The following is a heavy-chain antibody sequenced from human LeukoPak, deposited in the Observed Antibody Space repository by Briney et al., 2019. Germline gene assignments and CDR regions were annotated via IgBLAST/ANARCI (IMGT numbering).Heavy chain of an antibody. D-gene: IGHD2-15*01. J-gene: IGHJ6*02. CDR2: TYYRSKWYN. CDR1: GDNVSSNSAA. CDR3: ARSCSGGSCYSGGYYYYGMDV. V-gene: IGHV6-1*01. Sequence: SQTLSLTCAISGDNVSSNSAAWNWIRQSPSRGLEWLGRTYYRSKWYNDYAVSVKSRITINPDTSKNQFSLQLNSVTPEDTAVYYCARSCSGGSCYSGGYYYYGMDVWGQGTTVTVSS.